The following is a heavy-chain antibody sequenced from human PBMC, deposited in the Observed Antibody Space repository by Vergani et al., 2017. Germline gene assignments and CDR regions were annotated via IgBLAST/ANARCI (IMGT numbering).Heavy chain of an antibody. CDR3: ATQYLPIKGSEAFDI. V-gene: IGHV4-39*01. CDR2: IYYSGST. CDR1: GGSISSSSYY. Sequence: QLQLQESGPGLVKPSETLSLTCTVSGGSISSSSYYWGWIRQPPGKGLEWIGSIYYSGSTYYNPSLKSRVTISVDTSKNQFSLKLSSVTAADTAVYYCATQYLPIKGSEAFDIWGQGTMVTVSS. J-gene: IGHJ3*02. D-gene: IGHD4-11*01.